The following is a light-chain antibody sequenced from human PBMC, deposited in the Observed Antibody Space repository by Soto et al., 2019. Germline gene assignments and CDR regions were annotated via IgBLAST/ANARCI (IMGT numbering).Light chain of an antibody. V-gene: IGKV1-39*01. CDR3: QQSYGTPLT. J-gene: IGKJ4*01. CDR2: AAS. CDR1: QSISNY. Sequence: DIEMTQSPSSLSAFVGDRVTITCRASQSISNYLNWYQHKPGKVPKLLIYAASSLQSGVPTRFSVSGSGTDFTLTINSLQPEDFATYYCQQSYGTPLTFGGGTKIEIK.